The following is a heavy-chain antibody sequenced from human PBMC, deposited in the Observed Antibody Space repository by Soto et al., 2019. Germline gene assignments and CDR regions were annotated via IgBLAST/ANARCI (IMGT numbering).Heavy chain of an antibody. D-gene: IGHD2-21*02. CDR3: ASGDEVVTASALDY. V-gene: IGHV1-69*13. CDR1: GGTFSSYA. CDR2: IIPVFGTA. Sequence: SVKVSCKASGGTFSSYAISWVRQAPGQGLEWMGGIIPVFGTANYAQKFQGRVTITADESTSTAYMELSSLRSEDTAVYYCASGDEVVTASALDYWGQGTLVTVSS. J-gene: IGHJ4*02.